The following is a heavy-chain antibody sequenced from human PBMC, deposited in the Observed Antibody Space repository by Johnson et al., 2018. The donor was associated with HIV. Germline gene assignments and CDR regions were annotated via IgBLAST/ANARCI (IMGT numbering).Heavy chain of an antibody. J-gene: IGHJ3*02. CDR1: GFTFSTYG. V-gene: IGHV3-33*06. CDR3: AKDLTSFIVGANDAFDI. D-gene: IGHD1-26*01. Sequence: VQLVESGGGVVQPGRSLRLSCAASGFTFSTYGMHWVRQAPGKGLEWVAVMWYDGSNKYYADSVKGRFTISRDNSKNTLYLQMNSLRAEDTAVYYCAKDLTSFIVGANDAFDIWGQGTMVTVSS. CDR2: MWYDGSNK.